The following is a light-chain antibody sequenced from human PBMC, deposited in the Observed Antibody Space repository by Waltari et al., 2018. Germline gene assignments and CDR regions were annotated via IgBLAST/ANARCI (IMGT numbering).Light chain of an antibody. CDR1: QSVSNF. CDR2: SAS. V-gene: IGKV1-39*01. J-gene: IGKJ1*01. Sequence: DIQMTQSPSSLSASVGDRVTITCRASQSVSNFLNWYQQKPGKAPKLLIYSASSLQSGVPSRLSCSGSGTDFTLTISSLQPEDSATYYCQQSYSIPSWTFGQGTKVEIK. CDR3: QQSYSIPSWT.